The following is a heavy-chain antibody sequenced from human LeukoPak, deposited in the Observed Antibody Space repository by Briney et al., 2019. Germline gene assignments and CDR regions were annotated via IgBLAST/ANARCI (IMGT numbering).Heavy chain of an antibody. CDR3: ARDRDISSPDTEEVSFDP. V-gene: IGHV3-11*01. CDR1: GFTFSDYY. Sequence: GGSLRLSCAASGFTFSDYYMSWIRQAPGKGLEWVSYISSSGSTIYYADSVKGRFTISRDNGKNSLYLQMNSLRAEDTAVYYCARDRDISSPDTEEVSFDPWGQGTLVTVSS. D-gene: IGHD3-3*02. J-gene: IGHJ5*02. CDR2: ISSSGSTI.